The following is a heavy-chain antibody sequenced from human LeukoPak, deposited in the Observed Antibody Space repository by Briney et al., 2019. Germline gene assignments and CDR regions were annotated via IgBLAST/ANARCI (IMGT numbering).Heavy chain of an antibody. J-gene: IGHJ5*02. CDR1: GYSLTELS. D-gene: IGHD3-22*01. V-gene: IGHV1-24*01. CDR2: FDPEDGET. CDR3: ATRYYDSSSSIDR. Sequence: ASVKVSCKVSGYSLTELSMHWVRQAPGKGLEWMGGFDPEDGETIYTQKFQGRVTMTEDTSTDTAYMELSSLRSGDTAVYYCATRYYDSSSSIDRWGQGTLVTVSS.